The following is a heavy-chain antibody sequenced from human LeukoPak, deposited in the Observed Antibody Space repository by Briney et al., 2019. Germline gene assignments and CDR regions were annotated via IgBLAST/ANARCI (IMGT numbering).Heavy chain of an antibody. CDR3: ARGTTMIVVVITEWGAFDI. CDR2: INPNSGGT. D-gene: IGHD3-22*01. CDR1: GYTVTGYY. J-gene: IGHJ3*02. Sequence: VKVSCKASGYTVTGYYMHWVRQAPGQGLEWMGWINPNSGGTNYAQKFQGRVTMTRDTSISTAYMELSGLRSDDTAVYYCARGTTMIVVVITEWGAFDIWGQGTMGTVSS. V-gene: IGHV1-2*02.